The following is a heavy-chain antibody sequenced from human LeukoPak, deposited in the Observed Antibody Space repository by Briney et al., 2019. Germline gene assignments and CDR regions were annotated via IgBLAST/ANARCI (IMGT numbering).Heavy chain of an antibody. D-gene: IGHD3-3*01. Sequence: PGGSLRLSCAASGFTFSSYAMHWVRQAPGKGLEWVANIKQDGSEKYYVDSVKGRFTISRDNAKNSLYLQMNSLRAEDTAVYYCANDPIRDYWGQGTLVTVSS. CDR2: IKQDGSEK. J-gene: IGHJ4*02. V-gene: IGHV3-7*01. CDR3: ANDPIRDY. CDR1: GFTFSSYA.